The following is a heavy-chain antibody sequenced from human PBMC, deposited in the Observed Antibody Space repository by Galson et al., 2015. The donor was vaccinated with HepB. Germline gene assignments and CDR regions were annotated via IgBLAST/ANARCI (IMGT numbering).Heavy chain of an antibody. CDR1: GYTFTGYY. CDR3: ASTSGSSSLDAFDI. J-gene: IGHJ3*02. CDR2: INPNSGGT. V-gene: IGHV1-2*04. Sequence: SVKVSCKASGYTFTGYYMHWVRQAPGQGLEWMGWINPNSGGTNYAQKFQGWVTMTRDTSISTAYMELSRLRSDDTAVYYCASTSGSSSLDAFDIWGQGTMVTVSS. D-gene: IGHD6-13*01.